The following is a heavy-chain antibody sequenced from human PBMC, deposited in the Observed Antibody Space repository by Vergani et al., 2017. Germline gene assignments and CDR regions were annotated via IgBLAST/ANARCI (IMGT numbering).Heavy chain of an antibody. CDR3: GRVADLYGLGSRRLDL. CDR1: GGSISPYY. CDR2: IYTSEST. V-gene: IGHV4-4*07. J-gene: IGHJ5*02. D-gene: IGHD3-10*01. Sequence: QVQLQESGPGLVKPSETLSLTCIVSGGSISPYYWSWIRQPAGKGLEWIGRIYTSESTNYNPSLKSRVTMSVDTSKNQFSLRLSLVTAADTAVYYCGRVADLYGLGSRRLDLWGQGILVTVSS.